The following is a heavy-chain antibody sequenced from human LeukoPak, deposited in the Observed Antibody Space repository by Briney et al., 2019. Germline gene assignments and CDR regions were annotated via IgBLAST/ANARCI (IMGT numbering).Heavy chain of an antibody. D-gene: IGHD5-24*01. Sequence: KPGGSLRLSCAASGFTLNTYTMNWVRQAPGKGLEWISSISASGNSIEYADSVEGRFSISRDNAKNSMDLQMNSLRADDTAMYYCARDLGLRRNGYNPFDYWGQGVLVTVSS. V-gene: IGHV3-48*01. CDR1: GFTLNTYT. J-gene: IGHJ4*02. CDR2: ISASGNSI. CDR3: ARDLGLRRNGYNPFDY.